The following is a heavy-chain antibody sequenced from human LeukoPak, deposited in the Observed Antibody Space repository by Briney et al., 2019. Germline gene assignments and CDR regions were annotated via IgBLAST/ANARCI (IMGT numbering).Heavy chain of an antibody. J-gene: IGHJ4*02. D-gene: IGHD2-15*01. CDR1: GFTFSSYS. V-gene: IGHV3-21*04. Sequence: GGSLRLSCAASGFTFSSYSMNWVRQAPGKGLEWVSSICSTSRCIFYADSVKGRFTISRDNSKSTLCLQMNSLRAEDTAVYYCAKQLGYCSDGSCYFPYWGQGTLVTVSS. CDR2: ICSTSRCI. CDR3: AKQLGYCSDGSCYFPY.